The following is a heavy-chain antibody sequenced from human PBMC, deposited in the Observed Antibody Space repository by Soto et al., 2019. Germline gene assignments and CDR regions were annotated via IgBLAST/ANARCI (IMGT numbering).Heavy chain of an antibody. D-gene: IGHD2-21*02. V-gene: IGHV3-23*04. CDR2: VKTTGDTT. CDR1: GFAFFSHV. Sequence: EVQLVESGGALVQPGGSLTLSCAASGFAFFSHVMSWFRQAPRKGLEWVSTVKTTGDTTFYAGPVKGRFTASRDDSKSTLFLHMYSLRVEDTATYYCTKDVTGDVGADYWGQGTPVTVSS. J-gene: IGHJ4*02. CDR3: TKDVTGDVGADY.